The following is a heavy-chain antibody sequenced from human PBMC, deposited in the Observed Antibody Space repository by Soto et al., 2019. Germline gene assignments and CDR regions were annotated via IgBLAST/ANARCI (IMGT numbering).Heavy chain of an antibody. CDR3: ARVRGSDPFYYYYGMDV. CDR1: GGTFSSYA. Sequence: QVQLVQSGAEVKKPGSSVKVSCKASGGTFSSYAISWVRQAPGQGLEWMGGIIPIFGTANYAQKFQGRVTVTADESTSTAYMELSSVRSEDTAVYYCARVRGSDPFYYYYGMDVWGQGTTVTVSS. V-gene: IGHV1-69*12. CDR2: IIPIFGTA. D-gene: IGHD6-25*01. J-gene: IGHJ6*02.